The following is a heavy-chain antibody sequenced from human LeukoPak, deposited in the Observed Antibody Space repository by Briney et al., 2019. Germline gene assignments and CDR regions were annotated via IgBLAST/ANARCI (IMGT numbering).Heavy chain of an antibody. CDR1: GYTFTSYG. CDR2: ISVYNGNT. CDR3: ARDEYPYGMDV. J-gene: IGHJ6*02. Sequence: ASVTVSCTASGYTFTSYGISWVRQAPGQGLEWMGWISVYNGNTNYAQKLQGRVTMTTDTSTSTAYMELRSLRSDDTAVYYCARDEYPYGMDVWGQGTTVTVSS. D-gene: IGHD2-2*01. V-gene: IGHV1-18*01.